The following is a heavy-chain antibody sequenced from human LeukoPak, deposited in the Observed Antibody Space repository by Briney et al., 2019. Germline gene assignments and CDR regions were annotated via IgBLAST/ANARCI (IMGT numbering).Heavy chain of an antibody. CDR2: ITGSGGST. V-gene: IGHV3-23*01. J-gene: IGHJ4*02. Sequence: GSLRLSCAASGFDFSSYAVSWVRQAPGKGLEWVSAITGSGGSTYYADSVKGRFTVSRDNPRNNLYLQMNSLRAEDTAVYYCGKDEQGFGMQTSHWGQGTLVTVSS. CDR1: GFDFSSYA. CDR3: GKDEQGFGMQTSH. D-gene: IGHD1-14*01.